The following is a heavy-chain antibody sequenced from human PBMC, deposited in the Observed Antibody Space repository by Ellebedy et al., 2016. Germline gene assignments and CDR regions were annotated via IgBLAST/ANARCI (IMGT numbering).Heavy chain of an antibody. V-gene: IGHV4-59*04. J-gene: IGHJ4*02. CDR1: GGSISSYY. Sequence: SETLSLTXTVSGGSISSYYWSWIRQPPGKGLEWIGSIYHSGSTYYNPSLKSRVTISVDTSKNQFSLKLSSVTAADTAVYYCAAFPPGGYWGQGTLVTVSS. CDR3: AAFPPGGY. CDR2: IYHSGST. D-gene: IGHD2/OR15-2a*01.